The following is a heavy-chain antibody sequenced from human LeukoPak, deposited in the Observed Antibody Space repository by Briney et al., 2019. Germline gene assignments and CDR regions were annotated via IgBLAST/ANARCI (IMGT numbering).Heavy chain of an antibody. J-gene: IGHJ4*02. V-gene: IGHV3-23*01. CDR3: AKSQEDDSSGYYYSNFDY. CDR2: MSGGGDTA. CDR1: GFTFSSYP. D-gene: IGHD3-22*01. Sequence: GGSLRLSCAATGFTFSSYPMSWVRQAPGKGLEWVSAMSGGGDTAYYANSVKGRFTISGDISKKTLYLQMSSLRAEDTAVYYCAKSQEDDSSGYYYSNFDYWGQGTLVTVSS.